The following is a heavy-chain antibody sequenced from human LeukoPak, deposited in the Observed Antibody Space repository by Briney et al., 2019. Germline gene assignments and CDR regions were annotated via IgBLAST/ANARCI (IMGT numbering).Heavy chain of an antibody. D-gene: IGHD1-26*01. CDR2: GSDVGGT. V-gene: IGHV4-34*01. Sequence: KPSETLSLTCAVYGASLNGHYWSRIRQPPGKGLEWIGEGSDVGGTKYNPSLKSRVTISADTSKNQFSLKLTSVTAADMAVYYCARRTPSRRWELPYFDYWGQGTLVTVSS. CDR1: GASLNGHY. CDR3: ARRTPSRRWELPYFDY. J-gene: IGHJ4*02.